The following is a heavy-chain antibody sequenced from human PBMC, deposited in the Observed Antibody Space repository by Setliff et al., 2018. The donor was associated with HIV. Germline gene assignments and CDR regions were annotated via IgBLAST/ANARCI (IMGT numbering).Heavy chain of an antibody. D-gene: IGHD6-6*01. CDR3: ATRPRIAARPFDY. Sequence: PSETLSLTCSVSGVSVGSGDYYWHWIRQHPEKALEWIGYIFHSGDTYYNPSLKSRISMSVDTSKNQFSLELTSLTAADMAVYYCATRPRIAARPFDYWGQGMLVTVSS. CDR2: IFHSGDT. V-gene: IGHV4-31*03. CDR1: GVSVGSGDYY. J-gene: IGHJ4*02.